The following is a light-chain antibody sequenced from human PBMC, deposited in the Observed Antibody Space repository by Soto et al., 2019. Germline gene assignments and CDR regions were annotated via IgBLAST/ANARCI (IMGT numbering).Light chain of an antibody. CDR2: GAS. J-gene: IGKJ5*01. Sequence: EIVLTQSPGTLSLSPVERATLSCMASQRVSSGYLAWYQQKPGQAPRLLIYGASNRATDIPDRFSGRGSGTDFTLTISRLEPEDFAVYYCQQYGSSPPSSTFGQGTRLEIK. V-gene: IGKV3-20*01. CDR1: QRVSSGY. CDR3: QQYGSSPPSST.